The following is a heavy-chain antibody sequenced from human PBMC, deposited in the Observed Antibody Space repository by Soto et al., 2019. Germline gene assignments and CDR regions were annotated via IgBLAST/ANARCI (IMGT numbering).Heavy chain of an antibody. CDR2: IHHSGTT. CDR1: GGSISSVGCS. J-gene: IGHJ6*02. Sequence: PSETLSLTCAVSGGSISSVGCSWSWIRQPPGKGLEWIGDIHHSGTTYYNPSLKSRVTISLDKSKNQLSLKLNSVTAADTAMFYCASQGFFTMGVWGRGTTVTVS. V-gene: IGHV4-30-2*01. CDR3: ASQGFFTMGV.